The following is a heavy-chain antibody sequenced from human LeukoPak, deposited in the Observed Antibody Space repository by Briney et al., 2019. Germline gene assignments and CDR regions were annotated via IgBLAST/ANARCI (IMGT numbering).Heavy chain of an antibody. CDR1: GFTFSSYA. CDR2: ISYDGSNK. J-gene: IGHJ4*02. D-gene: IGHD2-2*01. V-gene: IGHV3-30-3*01. Sequence: PGGSLRLSCAASGFTFSSYAMHWVRQAPGKGLEWVAVISYDGSNKYYADSVKGRFTISRDNSKNTLYLQMNSLRAEDTAVYYCARDSCSSTSCYLYYFDYWGQGTLVTVSS. CDR3: ARDSCSSTSCYLYYFDY.